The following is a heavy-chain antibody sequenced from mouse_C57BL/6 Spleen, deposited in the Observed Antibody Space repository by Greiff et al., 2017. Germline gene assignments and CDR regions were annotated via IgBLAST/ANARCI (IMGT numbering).Heavy chain of an antibody. V-gene: IGHV1-69*01. CDR3: ARRGYSSGWYFDV. D-gene: IGHD2-12*01. CDR1: GYTFTSYW. Sequence: QVQLQQPGAELVMPGASVKLSCKASGYTFTSYWMHWVKQRPGQGLEWIGEIDPSDSYTNYNQKFKGKSTLTVDKSSSTAYMQLSSLTSEVSAVYYCARRGYSSGWYFDVWGTGTTVTVSS. CDR2: IDPSDSYT. J-gene: IGHJ1*03.